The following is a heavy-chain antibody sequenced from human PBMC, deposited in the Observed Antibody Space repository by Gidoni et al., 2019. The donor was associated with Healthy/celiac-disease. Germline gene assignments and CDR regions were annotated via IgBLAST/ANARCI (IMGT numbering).Heavy chain of an antibody. CDR2: IYYSGST. CDR1: GGSISSYY. D-gene: IGHD2-8*01. J-gene: IGHJ6*02. CDR3: ARVMARYGMDV. Sequence: QVQLQESGPGLVKPSETLSLTCTVSGGSISSYYWSWIRQPPGKGLEWIGYIYYSGSTNYNPSLKSRVTISVDTSKNQFSLKLSSVTAADTAVYYCARVMARYGMDVWGQGTTVTVSS. V-gene: IGHV4-59*01.